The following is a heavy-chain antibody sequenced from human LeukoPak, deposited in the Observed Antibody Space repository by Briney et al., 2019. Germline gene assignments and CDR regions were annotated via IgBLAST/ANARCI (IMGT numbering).Heavy chain of an antibody. CDR1: GFTSSDYY. J-gene: IGHJ4*02. CDR3: ARRDIVVVVSASDY. CDR2: ISSSGSTI. V-gene: IGHV3-11*01. Sequence: GGSLRLSCAASGFTSSDYYMSWIRQAPGKGLEWVSYISSSGSTIYYADSVKGRFTISRDNSKNTVYLQMNSLRVDDTAVYYCARRDIVVVVSASDYWGQGTLVTVSS. D-gene: IGHD2-15*01.